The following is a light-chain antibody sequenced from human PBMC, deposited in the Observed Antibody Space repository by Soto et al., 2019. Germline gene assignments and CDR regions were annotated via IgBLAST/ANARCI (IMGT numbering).Light chain of an antibody. J-gene: IGKJ1*01. CDR1: QSISSY. CDR2: AAS. CDR3: QQSYSTPRT. Sequence: DLQMTQSPSSLSASVGDRVTITCRASQSISSYLNWYQQKPGKAPKLLIYAASSLQSGVPSRFSGSGSGTDFTLTISSPQPEDFATYYCQQSYSTPRTFGQGTKVEIK. V-gene: IGKV1-39*01.